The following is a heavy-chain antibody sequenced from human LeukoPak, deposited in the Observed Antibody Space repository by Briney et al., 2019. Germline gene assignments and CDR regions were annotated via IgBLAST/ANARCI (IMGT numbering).Heavy chain of an antibody. V-gene: IGHV4-61*05. Sequence: SETLSLTCTVSGGSISSSSYYWGWIRQPPGKGLEWIGYIYYSGSTNYNPSLKSRVTISVDTSKNQFSLKLTSVTAADTAVYFCARGYGYNSEYWGQGTLVTVSP. D-gene: IGHD5-24*01. J-gene: IGHJ4*02. CDR2: IYYSGST. CDR3: ARGYGYNSEY. CDR1: GGSISSSSYY.